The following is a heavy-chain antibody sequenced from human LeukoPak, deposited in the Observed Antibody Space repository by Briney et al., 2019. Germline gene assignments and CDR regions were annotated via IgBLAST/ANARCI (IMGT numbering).Heavy chain of an antibody. V-gene: IGHV1-46*01. D-gene: IGHD5-12*01. CDR3: VLSGYSGYDSGYYFDY. CDR2: INPSGGST. Sequence: ASVKVSCKASGYTFTSYYMHWVRQAPGQGLEGMGIINPSGGSTSYAQKFQGRVTMTRDMSTSTVYMELSSLRSEDTAVYYCVLSGYSGYDSGYYFDYWGQGTLVTVSS. J-gene: IGHJ4*02. CDR1: GYTFTSYY.